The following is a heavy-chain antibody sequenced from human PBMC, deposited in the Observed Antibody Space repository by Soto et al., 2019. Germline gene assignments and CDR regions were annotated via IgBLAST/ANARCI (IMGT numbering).Heavy chain of an antibody. CDR2: IYYSGST. CDR1: GGSISSSSYY. D-gene: IGHD6-13*01. J-gene: IGHJ5*02. CDR3: ARPLIIAAAGTGWFDP. V-gene: IGHV4-39*01. Sequence: QLQLQESGPGLVKPSETLSLTCTVSGGSISSSSYYWGWIRQPPGKGLEWIGSIYYSGSTYYNPSLKSRVTISVDTSKNQFSLKLSSVTAADTAVYYCARPLIIAAAGTGWFDPWGQGTLVTVSS.